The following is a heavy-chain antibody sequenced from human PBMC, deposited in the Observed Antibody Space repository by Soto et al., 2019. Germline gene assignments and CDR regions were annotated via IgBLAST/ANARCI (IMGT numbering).Heavy chain of an antibody. Sequence: ASVKVSCKASGYTFTSYDINWVRQATGQGLEWMGWMNPNSGNTGYAQKFQGRVTMTRNTSISTAYMELSSLRSEDTAVYYCAIGASSITFFGVVRSLRRYCYYMDVWGKGTTVPVSS. CDR3: AIGASSITFFGVVRSLRRYCYYMDV. CDR1: GYTFTSYD. CDR2: MNPNSGNT. V-gene: IGHV1-8*01. D-gene: IGHD3-3*01. J-gene: IGHJ6*03.